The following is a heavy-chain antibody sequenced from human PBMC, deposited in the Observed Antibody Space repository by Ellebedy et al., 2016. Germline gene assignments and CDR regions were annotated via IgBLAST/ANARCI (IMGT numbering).Heavy chain of an antibody. V-gene: IGHV3-53*01. Sequence: GGSLRLSCAASGFTVSTNYMKWVRQAPGKGLEWVSVIFSDGNTYYADSVKGRFTISRDNSKNTLYLQMNSLRAEDTAVYYCARGVGSGWFDPWGQGTLVTVSS. CDR1: GFTVSTNY. CDR3: ARGVGSGWFDP. D-gene: IGHD2-15*01. CDR2: IFSDGNT. J-gene: IGHJ5*02.